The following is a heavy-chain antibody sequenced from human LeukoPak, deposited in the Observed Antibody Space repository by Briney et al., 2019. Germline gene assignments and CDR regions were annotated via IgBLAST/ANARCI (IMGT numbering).Heavy chain of an antibody. V-gene: IGHV4-61*08. CDR3: ARVYCSSPSCSFPVFGFTNWIDP. D-gene: IGHD2-2*01. CDR1: GASISSGDYY. CDR2: VYGSRGT. J-gene: IGHJ5*02. Sequence: SQTLSLTCTVSGASISSGDYYWTWIRQSPGKGLEWIGYVYGSRGTDYNPSLESRVTMSRDTSKNEFSMRLRSVTAADAAIYYCARVYCSSPSCSFPVFGFTNWIDPWGQGIPVIVSS.